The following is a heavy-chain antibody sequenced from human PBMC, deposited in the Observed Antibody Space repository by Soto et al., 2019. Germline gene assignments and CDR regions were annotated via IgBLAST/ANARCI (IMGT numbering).Heavy chain of an antibody. CDR1: GGTFSSYT. CDR3: AREGGYGDSMGEDAFDI. J-gene: IGHJ3*02. Sequence: QVQLVQSGAEVKKPGSSVKVSCKASGGTFSSYTISWVRQAPGQGLEWMGRIIPILGIANYAQKFQGRVTITADKSTSTAYMELSSLRSEDTAVYYCAREGGYGDSMGEDAFDIWGQGTMVTVSS. D-gene: IGHD4-17*01. CDR2: IIPILGIA. V-gene: IGHV1-69*08.